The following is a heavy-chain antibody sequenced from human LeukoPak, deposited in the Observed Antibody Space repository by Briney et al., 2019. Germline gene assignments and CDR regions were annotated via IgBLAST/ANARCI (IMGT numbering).Heavy chain of an antibody. J-gene: IGHJ6*02. CDR3: ARFLGRITISGVVPYGMDV. CDR1: EFTFSRYA. Sequence: PGGSLRLTCAAPEFTFSRYAMTWVRQAPGKGLEWVSLIYSAGGTYYTDSVKGRFTISRHSSKNTLYLQMNSLRGEDTAVYYCARFLGRITISGVVPYGMDVWGQGTTVTVSS. V-gene: IGHV3-53*04. D-gene: IGHD3-3*01. CDR2: IYSAGGT.